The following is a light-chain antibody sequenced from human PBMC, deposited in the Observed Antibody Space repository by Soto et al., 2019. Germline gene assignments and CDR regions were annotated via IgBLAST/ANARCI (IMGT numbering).Light chain of an antibody. CDR3: QTYYSVPFT. Sequence: DIQMTQSPSSLSASAGDRVTITCRASQGIKNNLAWYQQKPGEVPKLLIYAASTLQSGVPSRFSGSGSGTDFTLTISILQTEDVATYYCQTYYSVPFTFGPGTKVNIK. J-gene: IGKJ3*01. V-gene: IGKV1-27*01. CDR1: QGIKNN. CDR2: AAS.